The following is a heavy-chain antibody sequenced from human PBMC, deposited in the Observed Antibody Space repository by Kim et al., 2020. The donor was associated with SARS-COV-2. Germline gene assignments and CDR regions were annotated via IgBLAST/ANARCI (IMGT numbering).Heavy chain of an antibody. CDR1: GGSFSGYY. Sequence: SETLSLTCAVYGGSFSGYYLSWIRQPPGKGLEWMGEINHSGSTNYNPSLKSRVTISVDTSKNQFSLKLRSVTAADTAVYYCASRWASWGWFDPWGQGTLVTVSP. J-gene: IGHJ5*02. V-gene: IGHV4-34*01. CDR2: INHSGST. D-gene: IGHD2-2*01. CDR3: ASRWASWGWFDP.